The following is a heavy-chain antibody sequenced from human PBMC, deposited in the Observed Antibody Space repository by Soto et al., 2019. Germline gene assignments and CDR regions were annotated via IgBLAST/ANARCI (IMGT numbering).Heavy chain of an antibody. CDR2: IFSNDGK. Sequence: SGPTLVNPTETLTLTCTVSGFSLSNARMGVSWIRQPPGKALEWLAHIFSNDGKSYSTSLKSRLTISKDTSKSQVVLTMTNMDPVDTATYYCARSYGSGSYSYFDYWGQGTLVTVSS. V-gene: IGHV2-26*01. CDR3: ARSYGSGSYSYFDY. J-gene: IGHJ4*02. D-gene: IGHD3-10*01. CDR1: GFSLSNARMG.